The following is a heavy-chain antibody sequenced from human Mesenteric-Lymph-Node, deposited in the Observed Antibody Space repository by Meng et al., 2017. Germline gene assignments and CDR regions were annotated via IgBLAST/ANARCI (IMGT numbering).Heavy chain of an antibody. CDR2: INPNSGGT. D-gene: IGHD3-22*01. V-gene: IGHV1-2*06. CDR1: GYTFTDYY. Sequence: QVQLVQAGAEVKKPGASVKVSCKASGYTFTDYYIHWVRQAPGQGLEWMGRINPNSGGTNYAQKFQDRVTMTRDTSISTAYMELSRLRSDDTAVYFCTRVLYYYDNGGYYNSFDSWGQGTLVTVSS. CDR3: TRVLYYYDNGGYYNSFDS. J-gene: IGHJ4*02.